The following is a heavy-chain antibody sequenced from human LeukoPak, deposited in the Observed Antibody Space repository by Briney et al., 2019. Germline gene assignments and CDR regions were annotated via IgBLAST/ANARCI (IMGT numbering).Heavy chain of an antibody. Sequence: ASVKVSCKASGYTFTSYGISWVRQAPGQGLEGMGWISAYNGNTNYAQKLQGRVTMTTDTSTSTAYMELRSLRSDDTAVYYCARAPPLAAADNWFDPWGQGTLVTVSS. J-gene: IGHJ5*02. CDR3: ARAPPLAAADNWFDP. V-gene: IGHV1-18*01. D-gene: IGHD6-13*01. CDR1: GYTFTSYG. CDR2: ISAYNGNT.